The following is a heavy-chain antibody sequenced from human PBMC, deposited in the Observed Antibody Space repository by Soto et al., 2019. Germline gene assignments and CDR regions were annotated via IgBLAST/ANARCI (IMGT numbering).Heavy chain of an antibody. Sequence: SETLSLTCTVSGVSISSGDYYWSWIRQPPGKGLEWIGYIYYSGSTYYNPSLKSRVTISVDTSKNQFSLKLSSVTAADTAVYYCARTRITMIVVALFDYWGQGTLVTVSS. CDR3: ARTRITMIVVALFDY. V-gene: IGHV4-30-4*01. CDR2: IYYSGST. CDR1: GVSISSGDYY. J-gene: IGHJ4*02. D-gene: IGHD3-22*01.